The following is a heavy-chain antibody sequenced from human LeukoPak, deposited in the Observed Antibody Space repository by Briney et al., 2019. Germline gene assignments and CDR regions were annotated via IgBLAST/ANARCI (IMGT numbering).Heavy chain of an antibody. J-gene: IGHJ5*02. CDR2: IIPIFGTA. CDR3: ARDRGGYCSSTSCPRSFDP. V-gene: IGHV1-69*13. Sequence: SVKVSCKASGGTFSSYAISWVRQAPGQGLEWMGGIIPIFGTANYAQKFQGRVTITADESTSTAYMELSSLRSEDTAVYYCARDRGGYCSSTSCPRSFDPWGQGTLVTVSS. D-gene: IGHD2-2*01. CDR1: GGTFSSYA.